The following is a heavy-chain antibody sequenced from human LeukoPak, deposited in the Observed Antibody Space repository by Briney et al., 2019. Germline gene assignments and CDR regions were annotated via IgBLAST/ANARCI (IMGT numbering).Heavy chain of an antibody. J-gene: IGHJ4*02. CDR3: ARYGSGSCYYFDY. CDR1: GGSFSGYY. V-gene: IGHV4-34*01. Sequence: SETLSLTCAVYGGSFSGYYWSWIRQPPGKGLEWIGEINHSGSTNYNPSLKSRVTISVDTSKNQFSLKLSSVTAADTAVYYCARYGSGSCYYFDYWGQGTLVTVSS. CDR2: INHSGST. D-gene: IGHD3-10*01.